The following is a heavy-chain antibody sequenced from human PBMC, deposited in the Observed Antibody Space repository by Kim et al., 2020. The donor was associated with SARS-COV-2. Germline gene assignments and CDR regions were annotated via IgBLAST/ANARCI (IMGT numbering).Heavy chain of an antibody. D-gene: IGHD3-22*01. CDR1: GGSISSRGYY. J-gene: IGHJ1*01. V-gene: IGHV4-39*01. CDR2: MYSSGPT. Sequence: SETLSLTCTVSGGSISSRGYYWGWIRQSPGKGLEWLGSMYSSGPTYYNPSLRSRVSISVDTSKNQFSLTLTSVTAADTAVYYCTGHYESSAASYAEYF. CDR3: TGHYESSAASYAEYF.